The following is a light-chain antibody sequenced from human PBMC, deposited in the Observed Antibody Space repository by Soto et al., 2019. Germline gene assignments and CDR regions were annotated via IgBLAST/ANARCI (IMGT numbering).Light chain of an antibody. CDR3: QCYQSRLSRWV. CDR1: SSNTGAGYD. Sequence: QPVLTQPPSVPGAPGKRVTVSCTASSSNTGAGYDVLWYQQLPGTAPKLLIFGNSNPPSGVPDRFSGSKSGTSGSLAITGLQAEDEADYQCQCYQSRLSRWVFGGGTKVTVL. CDR2: GNS. J-gene: IGLJ3*02. V-gene: IGLV1-40*01.